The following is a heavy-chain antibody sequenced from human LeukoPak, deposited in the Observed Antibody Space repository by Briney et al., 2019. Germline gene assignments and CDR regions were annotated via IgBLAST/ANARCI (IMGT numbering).Heavy chain of an antibody. J-gene: IGHJ4*02. CDR1: GFTFSSYS. V-gene: IGHV3-23*01. CDR2: YSVSDATT. CDR3: ARDDQRYYFDY. Sequence: GGSLRLSCAASGFTFSSYSMSWVRQAPGKGLEWVSGYSVSDATTYYADSVKGRFTISRDNSKNTLYLQMNSLRAEDTAVYYCARDDQRYYFDYWGQGTLVTVSS. D-gene: IGHD4-17*01.